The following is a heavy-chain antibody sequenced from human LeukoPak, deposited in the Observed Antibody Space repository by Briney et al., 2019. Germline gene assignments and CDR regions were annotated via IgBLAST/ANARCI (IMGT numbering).Heavy chain of an antibody. CDR1: GFTFDDYG. CDR3: ATSSHSGWQAGVDY. J-gene: IGHJ4*02. D-gene: IGHD6-19*01. Sequence: GGSLRLSCAASGFTFDDYGMGWVRQPPGKGLEWVSGINWSGASTGYVDSVKGRFTISRDNAKNSLYPQMNSLRAGDTALYYCATSSHSGWQAGVDYWGQGTLVTVSS. CDR2: INWSGAST. V-gene: IGHV3-20*04.